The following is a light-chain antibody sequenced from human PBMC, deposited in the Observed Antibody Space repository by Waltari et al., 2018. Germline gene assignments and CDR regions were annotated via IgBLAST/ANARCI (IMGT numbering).Light chain of an antibody. CDR1: KMGSKN. Sequence: SYELTQTPSVSVAPGQTARITCDGDKMGSKNVHWYQHKPGQAPVLVVYDDGDRPSGIPERFSGSNSGNTAALTISRVDAGDEAEYYCQVWDSGTNHYVFGTVTKVTVL. CDR3: QVWDSGTNHYV. J-gene: IGLJ1*01. V-gene: IGLV3-21*02. CDR2: DDG.